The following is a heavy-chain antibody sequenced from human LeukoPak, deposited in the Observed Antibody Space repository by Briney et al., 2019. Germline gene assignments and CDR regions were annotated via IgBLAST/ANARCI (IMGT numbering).Heavy chain of an antibody. Sequence: SETLSLTSTVSGGSFSSYYWSWIRQPAGKGLEWIGRIYTSGSTNYNPSLKSRVTISVDKSKNQFSLKLSSVTAADTAVYYCARGSRDGYNWVNFDYWGQGTLVTVSS. V-gene: IGHV4-4*07. CDR2: IYTSGST. CDR1: GGSFSSYY. CDR3: ARGSRDGYNWVNFDY. J-gene: IGHJ4*02. D-gene: IGHD5-24*01.